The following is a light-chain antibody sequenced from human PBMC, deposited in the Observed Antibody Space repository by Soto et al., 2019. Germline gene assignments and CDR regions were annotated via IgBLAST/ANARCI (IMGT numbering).Light chain of an antibody. CDR2: SSN. J-gene: IGLJ2*01. CDR1: SSNIGSNT. V-gene: IGLV1-44*01. CDR3: ATWDGSLNGVL. Sequence: QLVLTQPPSASGTPGQRVTISCSGSSSNIGSNTVNWYQQRPGTAPKLLIYSSNQRPSGVPDRFSGSQSGTSASLAISGLQSEDEAAYYCATWDGSLNGVLFGGGTTLTVL.